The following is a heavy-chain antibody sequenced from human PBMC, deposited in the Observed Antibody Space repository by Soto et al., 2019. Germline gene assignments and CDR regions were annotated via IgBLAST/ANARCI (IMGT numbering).Heavy chain of an antibody. Sequence: GRCMCLSCVSYGFSFALYNMLWVRPLHGGVIEWEASISHHSEYIYHTDSGEGCLTASTDNATNSLVQEMTTLRDEDTAVYYCARGVSAERQTDGDSYHYYPMDVWGQGTTVTVSS. CDR1: GFSFALYN. CDR2: ISHHSEYI. V-gene: IGHV3-21*01. J-gene: IGHJ6*02. CDR3: ARGVSAERQTDGDSYHYYPMDV. D-gene: IGHD3-22*01.